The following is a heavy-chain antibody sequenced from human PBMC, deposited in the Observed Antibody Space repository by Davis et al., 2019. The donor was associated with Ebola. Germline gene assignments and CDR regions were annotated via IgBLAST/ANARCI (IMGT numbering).Heavy chain of an antibody. CDR2: INHSGST. CDR3: ARGVQNRYDSSGQFDY. CDR1: GGSFSGYY. V-gene: IGHV4-34*01. Sequence: MPGGSLRLSCAVYGGSFSGYYWSWIRQPPGKGLEWIGEINHSGSTNYNPSLKSRVSISVDTSKNHFSLTLSSMTAADTAVYYCARGVQNRYDSSGQFDYWGQGTLVTVSS. J-gene: IGHJ4*02. D-gene: IGHD3-22*01.